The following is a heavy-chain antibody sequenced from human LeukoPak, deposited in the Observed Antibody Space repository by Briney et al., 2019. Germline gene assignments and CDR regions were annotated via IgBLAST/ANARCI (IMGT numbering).Heavy chain of an antibody. CDR3: ARDRDDSSGYYRETLFDY. CDR2: ISAYNGTT. J-gene: IGHJ4*02. Sequence: GASVKVSCKASDYRFASYGIAWVRQAPGQGLEWMGWISAYNGTTNTAQKLQGRFTMTTDTSTDTAYMELRSLRSDDTAVYYCARDRDDSSGYYRETLFDYWGQGTLVTVSS. V-gene: IGHV1-18*01. CDR1: DYRFASYG. D-gene: IGHD3-22*01.